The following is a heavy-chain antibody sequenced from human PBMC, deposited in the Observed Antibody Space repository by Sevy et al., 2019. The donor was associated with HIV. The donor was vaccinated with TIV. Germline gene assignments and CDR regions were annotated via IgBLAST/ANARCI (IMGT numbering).Heavy chain of an antibody. CDR3: ARDQLALTYYVHMDT. J-gene: IGHJ6*03. Sequence: SETLSLTCTVSGDSITSYYWSWIRQSAGKGLEWIGRIYSTGKTNYNPSLESRVTMSIDTSKNQFSLRLSSVTAADTAIYYCARDQLALTYYVHMDTWGKGAMVTVSS. V-gene: IGHV4-4*07. CDR2: IYSTGKT. D-gene: IGHD3-10*01. CDR1: GDSITSYY.